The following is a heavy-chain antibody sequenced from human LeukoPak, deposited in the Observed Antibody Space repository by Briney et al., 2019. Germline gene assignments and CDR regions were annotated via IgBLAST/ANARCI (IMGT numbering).Heavy chain of an antibody. CDR1: GGSISSSSYY. D-gene: IGHD3-22*01. J-gene: IGHJ3*02. V-gene: IGHV4-39*07. CDR2: SYYSGST. CDR3: ARANDDSSGYYHDAFDI. Sequence: SETLSLTCTVSGGSISSSSYYWGWIRQPPGKGLEWIGSSYYSGSTYYNPSLNCLVTISVDASKHQFSLKLSSVTAADTAVYNCARANDDSSGYYHDAFDIWGQRTMVTVSS.